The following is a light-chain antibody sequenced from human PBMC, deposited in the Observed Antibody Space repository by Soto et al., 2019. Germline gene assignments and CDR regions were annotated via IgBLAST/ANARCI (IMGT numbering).Light chain of an antibody. CDR2: DAS. J-gene: IGKJ1*01. V-gene: IGKV1-5*01. CDR1: QSISTW. CDR3: QQYGTSPST. Sequence: DIQMTHSPSTLSATVGDRVTITCRASQSISTWLAWYQQKPGKAPKLLIYDASSLEVGVPSRFSGSGSRTEFTLTISSLQSEDFAVYYCQQYGTSPSTFGQGTKVDIK.